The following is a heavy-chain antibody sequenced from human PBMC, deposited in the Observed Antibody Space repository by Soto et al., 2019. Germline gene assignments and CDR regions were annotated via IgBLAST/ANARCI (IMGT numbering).Heavy chain of an antibody. J-gene: IGHJ4*02. V-gene: IGHV1-18*01. CDR1: GYTFTTYG. CDR3: SRGCFGEFVCYFDY. D-gene: IGHD3-10*01. Sequence: QVQLVQSGAEMKKPGASVKVSCKTSGYTFTTYGISWVRQAPGQGLEWMGWISPYNGNTKYAQKLQGRVTMTADTSTSTGYIDLRSLISVDRAVYYCSRGCFGEFVCYFDYWGQGTLVTVS. CDR2: ISPYNGNT.